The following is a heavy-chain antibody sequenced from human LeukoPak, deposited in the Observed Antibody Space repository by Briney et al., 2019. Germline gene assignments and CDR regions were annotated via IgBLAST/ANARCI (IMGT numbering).Heavy chain of an antibody. CDR1: GFTFSRFA. J-gene: IGHJ4*02. CDR2: ISSRHLTT. Sequence: GGSLRLSCAVSGFTFSRFAMTWVRQAPGKGLEWVSSISSRHLTTYYTDSVKGRFTISRDNSKNTLYLQMNSLRAEDTAVYYCARPSDIVVVVAATLFDYWGQGTLVTVSS. CDR3: ARPSDIVVVVAATLFDY. D-gene: IGHD2-15*01. V-gene: IGHV3-23*01.